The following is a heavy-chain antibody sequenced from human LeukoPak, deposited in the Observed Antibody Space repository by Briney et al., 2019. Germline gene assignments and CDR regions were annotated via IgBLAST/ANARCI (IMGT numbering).Heavy chain of an antibody. V-gene: IGHV4-59*01. J-gene: IGHJ5*02. D-gene: IGHD5-12*01. CDR2: ISYSGSA. CDR3: ARFRRGYGLVS. CDR1: GDSMSTFY. Sequence: PSGTLSLTCTVSGDSMSTFYWSWIRQPPGKGLDWIGYISYSGSATYNPSLNSRVTISVDTSKSQFSLNLSSVTAADTAVYYCARFRRGYGLVSWGQGTLVTVSS.